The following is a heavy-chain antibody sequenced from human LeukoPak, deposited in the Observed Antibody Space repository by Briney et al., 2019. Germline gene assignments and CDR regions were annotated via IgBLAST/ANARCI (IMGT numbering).Heavy chain of an antibody. CDR2: ISYDGSNK. D-gene: IGHD4-17*01. CDR1: GFTFSHFA. V-gene: IGHV3-30*14. J-gene: IGHJ4*02. Sequence: GGSLRLSCAASGFTFSHFAMHWVRQAPDKGLEWVAVISYDGSNKYYADSVKGRLTISRDNSKNTLYLQMSSLRAEDTAVYYCVKDWGYGDYFDYWGQGTLVTVSS. CDR3: VKDWGYGDYFDY.